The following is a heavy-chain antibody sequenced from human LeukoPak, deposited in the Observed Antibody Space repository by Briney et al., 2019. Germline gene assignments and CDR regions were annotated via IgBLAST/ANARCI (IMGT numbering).Heavy chain of an antibody. CDR1: GGSISSYY. V-gene: IGHV4-59*01. CDR3: ARDRSSGWQGAFDM. D-gene: IGHD6-19*01. CDR2: IYYSGST. J-gene: IGHJ3*02. Sequence: SETLSLTCTVSGGSISSYYWSWIRQRPGKGLEWIGYIYYSGSTNYNPSLKSRVTISVDTSKNQFSLKLSSVTAADTAVYYCARDRSSGWQGAFDMWGQGTKVTVSS.